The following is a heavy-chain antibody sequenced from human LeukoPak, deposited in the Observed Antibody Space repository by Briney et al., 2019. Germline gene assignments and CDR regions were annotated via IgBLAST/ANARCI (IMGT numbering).Heavy chain of an antibody. Sequence: GGSLRLSCAASGFTFTSYSMNWVRQAPGRGLEWVSSIRFTGSYIYYADSVKGRFTISRDNSKSTLYLQMNSLRAEDTAVYYCARDSGSRYDSSGRGAFDYWGQGTLVTVSS. CDR2: IRFTGSYI. V-gene: IGHV3-21*01. CDR3: ARDSGSRYDSSGRGAFDY. D-gene: IGHD3-22*01. CDR1: GFTFTSYS. J-gene: IGHJ4*02.